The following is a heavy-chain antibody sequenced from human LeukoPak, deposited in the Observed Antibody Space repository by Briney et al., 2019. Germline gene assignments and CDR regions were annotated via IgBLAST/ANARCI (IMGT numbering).Heavy chain of an antibody. CDR1: GVTFSGYS. CDR3: ARVAVSGPTGWFDS. D-gene: IGHD2-8*02. CDR2: ITATSLHI. J-gene: IGHJ5*01. Sequence: GGSLRLSCAASGVTFSGYSMNWVRQAPGKGLEWVSAITATSLHIYYADSVKGRFTISRDNVDNVVYLQMNSLGAEDTAVYYCARVAVSGPTGWFDSWGQGTLVIVSS. V-gene: IGHV3-21*01.